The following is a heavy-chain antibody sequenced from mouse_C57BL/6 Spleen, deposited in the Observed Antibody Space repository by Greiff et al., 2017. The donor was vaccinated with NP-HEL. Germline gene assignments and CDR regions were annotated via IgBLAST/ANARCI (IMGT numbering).Heavy chain of an antibody. CDR3: ARSQLRWSLADY. D-gene: IGHD2-1*01. CDR1: GYAFTNYL. J-gene: IGHJ4*01. V-gene: IGHV1-54*01. Sequence: VQLQQSGAELVRPGTSVKVSCKASGYAFTNYLIEWVKQRPGQGLEWIGVINPGSGGTNYNEKFKGKATLTADKSYSTAYMQLSSLTSEDSAVYFCARSQLRWSLADYWGQGTSVTVSS. CDR2: INPGSGGT.